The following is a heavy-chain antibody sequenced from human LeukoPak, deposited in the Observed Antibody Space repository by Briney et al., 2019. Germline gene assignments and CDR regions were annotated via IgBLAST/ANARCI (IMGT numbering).Heavy chain of an antibody. J-gene: IGHJ4*02. CDR3: ARDTGDDYVWGSYRYMVYFDY. D-gene: IGHD3-16*02. Sequence: GGSLRLSCAASGFTFSSYSMNWVRQAPGKGLERLSSISSSSSYIYYADSAKGRFTISRDNAKNSLYLQMNSLRAEDTAVYYCARDTGDDYVWGSYRYMVYFDYWGQGTLVTVSS. CDR1: GFTFSSYS. CDR2: ISSSSSYI. V-gene: IGHV3-21*01.